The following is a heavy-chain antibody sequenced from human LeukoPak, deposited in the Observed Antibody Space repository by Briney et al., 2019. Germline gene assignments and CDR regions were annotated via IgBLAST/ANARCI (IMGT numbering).Heavy chain of an antibody. CDR1: GGSISSSSYN. J-gene: IGHJ5*02. CDR3: ARVENWSDAWFDP. D-gene: IGHD1-1*01. V-gene: IGHV4-39*01. Sequence: SETLSLTCTVSGGSISSSSYNWGWFRQPPGKGLEWIGSIYYSGSTYYNPSLKSRVTISVDTSKNLFSLKLSSVTAADTAVYYCARVENWSDAWFDPWGQGTLVTVSS. CDR2: IYYSGST.